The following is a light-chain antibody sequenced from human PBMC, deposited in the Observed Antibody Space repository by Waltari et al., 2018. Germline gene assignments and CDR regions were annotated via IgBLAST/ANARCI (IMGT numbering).Light chain of an antibody. J-gene: IGLJ2*01. CDR3: QVWNSGSTHMV. Sequence: SYVLTQPPSVSVAPGQTASTTRGGNKIGSESVHWYQQKPGQAPVLVVYDDRDRPSGIPERFSGSNSGNTATLTISRVEAGDEADYYCQVWNSGSTHMVFGGGTKLTVL. CDR1: KIGSES. V-gene: IGLV3-21*02. CDR2: DDR.